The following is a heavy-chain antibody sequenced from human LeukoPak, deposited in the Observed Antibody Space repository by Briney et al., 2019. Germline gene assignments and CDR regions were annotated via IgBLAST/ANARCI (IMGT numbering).Heavy chain of an antibody. CDR2: MNPNSGNT. Sequence: ASVKVSCKASGYTFISYDINWVRQATGQGLEWMGWMNPNSGNTGYAQKFQGRVTITRNTSISTAYMELSSLRSEDTAVYYCARGGVAADGKVHFDYWGQGTLVTVSS. J-gene: IGHJ4*02. CDR3: ARGGVAADGKVHFDY. V-gene: IGHV1-8*03. CDR1: GYTFISYD. D-gene: IGHD6-13*01.